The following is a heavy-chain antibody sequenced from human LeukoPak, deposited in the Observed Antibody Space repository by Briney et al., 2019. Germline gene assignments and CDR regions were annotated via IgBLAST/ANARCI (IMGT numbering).Heavy chain of an antibody. Sequence: TGGSLRLSCAASGFTFSSYAMSWVRQAPGKGLEWVSAISGSGGSTYYADSVKGRFTISRDNSKNTLYLQMNSLRAEDTAVYYCAKTSNWGTAMVYQSRDGYNYPSQWYFDLWGRGTLVTVSS. V-gene: IGHV3-23*01. CDR3: AKTSNWGTAMVYQSRDGYNYPSQWYFDL. CDR1: GFTFSSYA. D-gene: IGHD5-24*01. J-gene: IGHJ2*01. CDR2: ISGSGGST.